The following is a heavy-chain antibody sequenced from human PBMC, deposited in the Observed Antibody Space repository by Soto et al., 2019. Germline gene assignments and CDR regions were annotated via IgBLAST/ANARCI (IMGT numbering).Heavy chain of an antibody. CDR2: ISSSSSYI. J-gene: IGHJ4*02. CDR1: GFTFSSYS. Sequence: EVQLVESGGGLVKPGGSLRLSCAASGFTFSSYSMNWVRQAPGKGLEWVSSISSSSSYIYYADSVKGRFTISRDNAKNSLYLQMNSLRAEDTAVYYCARAGPGFSGIVVLVAATIDYWGQGTLVTVSS. V-gene: IGHV3-21*01. CDR3: ARAGPGFSGIVVLVAATIDY. D-gene: IGHD2-15*01.